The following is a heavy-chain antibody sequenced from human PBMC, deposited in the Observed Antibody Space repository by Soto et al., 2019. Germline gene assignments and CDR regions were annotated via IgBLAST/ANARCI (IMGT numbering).Heavy chain of an antibody. V-gene: IGHV5-51*01. CDR1: GYTFSNFR. CDR2: IYPGDSET. J-gene: IGHJ4*02. D-gene: IGHD6-13*01. Sequence: GESLKISCQCSGYTFSNFRIAWVRQLPGKGLEYMGIIYPGDSETRYSPSFHGKVTISADRSIGTAYLQWGSLEASDSAFYFYARSPRSSPYFDYWGQGALVTVSS. CDR3: ARSPRSSPYFDY.